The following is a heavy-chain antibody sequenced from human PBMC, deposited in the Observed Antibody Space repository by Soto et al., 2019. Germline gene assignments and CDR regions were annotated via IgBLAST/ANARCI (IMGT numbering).Heavy chain of an antibody. CDR2: ISSSGSTI. Sequence: LSLTCTVSGFTFSDYYMSWIRQAPGKGLEWVSYISSSGSTIYYADSVKGRFTISRDNAKNSLYLQMNSLRAEDTAVYYCARDRTSYAFDIWGQGTMVTVSS. V-gene: IGHV3-11*01. CDR1: GFTFSDYY. J-gene: IGHJ3*02. CDR3: ARDRTSYAFDI. D-gene: IGHD4-17*01.